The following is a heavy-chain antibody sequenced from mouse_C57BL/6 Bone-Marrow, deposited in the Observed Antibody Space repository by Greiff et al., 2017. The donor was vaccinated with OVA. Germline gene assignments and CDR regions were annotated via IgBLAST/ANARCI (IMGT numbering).Heavy chain of an antibody. J-gene: IGHJ3*01. CDR3: ARLAGTRAWFAY. V-gene: IGHV1-18*01. CDR1: GYTFTDYN. Sequence: EVQLQQSGPELVKPGASVKIPCKASGYTFTDYNMDWVKQSHGKSLEWIGYINPNNGGTIYNQKFKGKATLTVDKSSSTAYMELRSLTSEDTAVYYCARLAGTRAWFAYWGQGTLVTVSA. D-gene: IGHD4-1*01. CDR2: INPNNGGT.